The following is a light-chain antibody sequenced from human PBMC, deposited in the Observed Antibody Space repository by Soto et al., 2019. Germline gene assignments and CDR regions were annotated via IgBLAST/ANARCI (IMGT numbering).Light chain of an antibody. Sequence: VLTQSPSASASLGASVKLTCTLSSGHSNYAIAWHQQRPEKGPRYLMKLNSDGSHSKGDGIPDRFSGSISGAERYLTISSLQSEDEADYYCQTWGTGIQVFGGGTKVTVL. J-gene: IGLJ2*01. V-gene: IGLV4-69*01. CDR3: QTWGTGIQV. CDR2: LNSDGSH. CDR1: SGHSNYA.